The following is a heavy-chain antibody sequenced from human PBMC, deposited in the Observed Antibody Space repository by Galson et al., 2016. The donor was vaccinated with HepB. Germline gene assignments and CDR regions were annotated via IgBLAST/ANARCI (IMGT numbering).Heavy chain of an antibody. V-gene: IGHV3-53*01. J-gene: IGHJ4*02. CDR1: GFTVSSSY. CDR3: ASSVRGSGSPPGGY. Sequence: SLRLSCAASGFTVSSSYMSWVRQAPGKGLEWVSVICSGGSTYYADSVKGRFTISRDNSKNTLYLQMNSLKAEDTAVYYCASSVRGSGSPPGGYWGQGTLVTVSS. D-gene: IGHD3-10*01. CDR2: ICSGGST.